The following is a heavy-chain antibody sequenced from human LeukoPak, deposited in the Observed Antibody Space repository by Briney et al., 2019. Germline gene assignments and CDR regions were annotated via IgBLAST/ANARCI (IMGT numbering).Heavy chain of an antibody. Sequence: ASVKVSCKASGYTFTTYAMHWVRQAPGQRLEWMGWINAGNGNTKYSQKFQARVTITRDTSASTAYMELSSLRSEDTAVYYCARGAIVVVPAAMREYYYGMDVWGQGTTVTVSS. CDR3: ARGAIVVVPAAMREYYYGMDV. D-gene: IGHD2-2*01. CDR1: GYTFTTYA. V-gene: IGHV1-3*01. CDR2: INAGNGNT. J-gene: IGHJ6*02.